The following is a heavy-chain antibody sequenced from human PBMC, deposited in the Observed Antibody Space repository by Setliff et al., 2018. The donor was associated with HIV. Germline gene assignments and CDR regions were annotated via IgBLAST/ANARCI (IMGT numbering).Heavy chain of an antibody. J-gene: IGHJ4*02. CDR3: ARVRGGTSRGFLDF. Sequence: PSETLSPTCTVSGASISTYYWSWIRQPPGKGLEWIGSTHISGITNYNPSLKSRLTISVDTSKTQFSLKLNSVTAADTAVYYCARVRGGTSRGFLDFWGQGTLVTVSS. D-gene: IGHD3-10*01. V-gene: IGHV4-4*08. CDR1: GASISTYY. CDR2: THISGIT.